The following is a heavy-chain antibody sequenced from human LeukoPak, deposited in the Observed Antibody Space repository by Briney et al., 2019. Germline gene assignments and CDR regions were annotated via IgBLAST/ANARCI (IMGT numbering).Heavy chain of an antibody. CDR1: GGSFSGYY. CDR2: INHSGST. CDR3: ARGSPPRGSSSSIGDWFDP. Sequence: SETLSPTCAVYGGSFSGYYWSWIRPPPGKGLEWIGEINHSGSTNYNPSLKSRVTISVDTSKNQFSLKLSSVTAADTAVYYCARGSPPRGSSSSIGDWFDPWGQGTLVTVSS. D-gene: IGHD6-6*01. J-gene: IGHJ5*02. V-gene: IGHV4-34*01.